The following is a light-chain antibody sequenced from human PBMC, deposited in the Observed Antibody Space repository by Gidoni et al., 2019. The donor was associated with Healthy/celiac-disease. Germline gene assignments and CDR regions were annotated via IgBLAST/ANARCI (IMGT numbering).Light chain of an antibody. CDR2: WAS. CDR1: QSVLYSSNNKNY. J-gene: IGKJ2*01. V-gene: IGKV4-1*01. Sequence: DIVMTQSPDRLAVSLGERATSNCKSSQSVLYSSNNKNYLAWYQQKPGQPPKLLIYWASTRESGVPDRFSGSGSGTDFTLTISSLQAEDVAVYYCQQYYSTPLTYGQGTKLEIK. CDR3: QQYYSTPLT.